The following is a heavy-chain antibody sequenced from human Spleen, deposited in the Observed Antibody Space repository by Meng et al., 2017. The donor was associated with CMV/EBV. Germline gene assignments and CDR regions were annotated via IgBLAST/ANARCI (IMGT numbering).Heavy chain of an antibody. CDR3: ARDNTRFLGAFDP. V-gene: IGHV3-7*01. CDR2: VKQDGSEM. J-gene: IGHJ5*02. D-gene: IGHD1-26*01. CDR1: GFSLSSHS. Sequence: GGSLRLSCAASGFSLSSHSMNWVRPAPGQGLEWVASVKQDGSEMYYLDSVKGRFTISRDNAKNSLYLQMNSLRAEDTAVYYCARDNTRFLGAFDPWGQGTLVTVSS.